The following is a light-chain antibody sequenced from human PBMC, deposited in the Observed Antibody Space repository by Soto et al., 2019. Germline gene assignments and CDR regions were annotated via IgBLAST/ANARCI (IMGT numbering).Light chain of an antibody. CDR2: AAS. J-gene: IGKJ5*01. CDR3: QQYNTWPPIT. Sequence: DIQMTQSPSSLSASVGDRVTITCRASQSISSYLNWYQQKPGKAPKLLIYAASSLQSGVPSRFSGSGSGTEFTLTISSLQSEDFAVYYCQQYNTWPPITFGQGTRLEIK. CDR1: QSISSY. V-gene: IGKV1-39*01.